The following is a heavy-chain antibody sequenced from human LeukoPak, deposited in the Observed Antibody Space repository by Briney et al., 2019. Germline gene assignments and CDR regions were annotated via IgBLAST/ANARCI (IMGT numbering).Heavy chain of an antibody. J-gene: IGHJ6*02. CDR3: ARDSVDPNYYYYGMDV. Sequence: SETLSLTCTVSGGSVSSGSYYWSWIRQPPGKGLEWIGYIYYSGSTNYNPSLKSRVTISVDTSKNQFSLKLSSVTAADTAVYYCARDSVDPNYYYYGMDVWGQGTRSPSP. V-gene: IGHV4-61*01. CDR1: GGSVSSGSYY. CDR2: IYYSGST.